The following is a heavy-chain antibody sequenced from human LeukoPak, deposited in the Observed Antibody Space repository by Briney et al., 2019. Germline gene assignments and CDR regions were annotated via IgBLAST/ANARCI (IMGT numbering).Heavy chain of an antibody. Sequence: GGSLRLSCAASGFTLSSNYMSWVRQAPGKGLEWVSVIYSGGSTYYADSVKGRFTISRDNSKNTLYLQMNSLRAEDTAVYYCARDVGGSWGSSWYGYFDLWGRGTLVTVSS. CDR1: GFTLSSNY. J-gene: IGHJ2*01. V-gene: IGHV3-53*01. CDR2: IYSGGST. CDR3: ARDVGGSWGSSWYGYFDL. D-gene: IGHD6-13*01.